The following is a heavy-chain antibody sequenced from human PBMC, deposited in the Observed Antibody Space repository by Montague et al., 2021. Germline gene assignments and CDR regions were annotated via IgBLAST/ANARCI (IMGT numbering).Heavy chain of an antibody. CDR2: IHKSGHTT. V-gene: IGHV3-48*02. CDR3: VRDPHSLDF. D-gene: IGHD1-26*01. J-gene: IGHJ4*02. CDR1: GFTFEDYG. Sequence: SLRLSCAASGFTFEDYGMNWVRQTPEKGLEWVAYIHKSGHTTHQADFVEGRFTISRDNAKNSLFLEMNDLRDDDTAIYYCVRDPHSLDFWGQGVLVTVSS.